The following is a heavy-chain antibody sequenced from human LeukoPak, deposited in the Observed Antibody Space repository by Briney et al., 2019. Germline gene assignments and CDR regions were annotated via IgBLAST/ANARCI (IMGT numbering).Heavy chain of an antibody. CDR1: GYTFTSNY. CDR2: INSNSGGT. CDR3: ARGGSGLAY. V-gene: IGHV1-2*02. Sequence: ASVKVSCKAFGYTFTSNYMHWVRQAPGQGLEWMGWINSNSGGTTYAQKFQGRVTMTRDTSISTAYMELSRLTSDDTAVYYCARGGSGLAYWGQGTLVTVSS. J-gene: IGHJ4*02. D-gene: IGHD6-19*01.